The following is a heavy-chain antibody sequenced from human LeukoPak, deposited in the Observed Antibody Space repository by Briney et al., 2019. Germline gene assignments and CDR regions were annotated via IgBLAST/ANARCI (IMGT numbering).Heavy chain of an antibody. CDR1: GFTFSTSA. J-gene: IGHJ3*02. V-gene: IGHV1-58*01. Sequence: SVKVSCKTSGFTFSTSAVQWVRQARGQRLEWIGWIVVGSGATNYAQSLQGRFTITRDMSTNTAYMELSSLGSEDSAVYYCAAELYGVYTDCCTFHIWGQGKTVTVSS. D-gene: IGHD4-17*01. CDR2: IVVGSGAT. CDR3: AAELYGVYTDCCTFHI.